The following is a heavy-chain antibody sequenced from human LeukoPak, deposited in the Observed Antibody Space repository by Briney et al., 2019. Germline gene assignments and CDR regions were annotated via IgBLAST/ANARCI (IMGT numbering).Heavy chain of an antibody. V-gene: IGHV3-23*01. CDR2: ISVASNT. D-gene: IGHD3-3*01. CDR1: GLAFSSYA. CDR3: ADYGVSGVRNNFY. J-gene: IGHJ4*02. Sequence: GRSLRLSCAASGLAFSSYAMSWVRQAPGKGLEWVSTISVASNTFYADSVKGRFTISRDNSRNTVYLQMTSLRADDTAVYYCADYGVSGVRNNFYWGQGTLVTVSS.